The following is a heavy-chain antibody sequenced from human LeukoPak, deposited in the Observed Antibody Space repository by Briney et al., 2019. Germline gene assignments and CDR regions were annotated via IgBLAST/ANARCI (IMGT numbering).Heavy chain of an antibody. D-gene: IGHD3-22*01. J-gene: IGHJ4*02. CDR1: GVSISNSSSY. V-gene: IGHV4-39*01. CDR2: IYYSGST. Sequence: PSETLSLTCTVSGVSISNSSSYWGWIRQPPGKGLEWIGSIYYSGSTYYNPSLKSRVTISVDTSKNQFSLKLSSVTAADTAIYYCARRGYSDSSGYDYWGQGTLVTVSS. CDR3: ARRGYSDSSGYDY.